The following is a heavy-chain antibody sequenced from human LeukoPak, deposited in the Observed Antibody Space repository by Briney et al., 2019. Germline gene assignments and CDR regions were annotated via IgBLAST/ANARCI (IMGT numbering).Heavy chain of an antibody. Sequence: GGSLRLSCAASGFTFSSYGMHWVRQAPGKGLEWVAVIWYDGSNKYYADSVKGRFTISRDNSKNTLYLQMNSLRAEDTAVYYCAKLDSSGYYYGFFDYWGQGTLVTVSS. CDR2: IWYDGSNK. CDR1: GFTFSSYG. J-gene: IGHJ4*02. D-gene: IGHD3-22*01. V-gene: IGHV3-30*02. CDR3: AKLDSSGYYYGFFDY.